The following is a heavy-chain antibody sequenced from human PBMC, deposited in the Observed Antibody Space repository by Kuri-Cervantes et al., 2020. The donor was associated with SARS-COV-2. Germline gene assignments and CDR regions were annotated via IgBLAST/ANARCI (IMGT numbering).Heavy chain of an antibody. CDR2: ISSSGSTI. CDR1: GFTFSSYE. Sequence: GESLKISCAASGFTFSSYEMNWVRQAPGKGLEWVSYISSSGSTIYYADSVKGRFTISRDNAKNTLYLQMNSLRAEDTAVYYCARGDSSGWYYYFDYWGQGTLVTVSS. CDR3: ARGDSSGWYYYFDY. D-gene: IGHD6-19*01. J-gene: IGHJ4*02. V-gene: IGHV3-48*03.